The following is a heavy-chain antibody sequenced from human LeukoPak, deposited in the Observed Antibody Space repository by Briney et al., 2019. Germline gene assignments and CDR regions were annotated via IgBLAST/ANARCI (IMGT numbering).Heavy chain of an antibody. J-gene: IGHJ5*02. V-gene: IGHV4-59*02. Sequence: SETLSLTCTVSGGSVSSYYWSWIWQPPGKGLEWIGCVYYSGSTNYNPSLKSRVTISVDTSKNQFSLKLSSLTAADTAVYYCARGGQQLVPWGQGTLVTVSS. CDR2: VYYSGST. D-gene: IGHD6-13*01. CDR1: GGSVSSYY. CDR3: ARGGQQLVP.